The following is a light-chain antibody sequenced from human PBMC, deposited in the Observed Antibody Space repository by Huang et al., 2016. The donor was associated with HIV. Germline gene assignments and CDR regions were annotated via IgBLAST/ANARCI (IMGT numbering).Light chain of an antibody. V-gene: IGKV3-15*01. CDR1: QSIGSN. CDR2: RAS. CDR3: QQYNNWPPLT. J-gene: IGKJ4*01. Sequence: EVVMTQSPNTQSVSPGERATLSCRASQSIGSNFAWYQQKPGQAPRLLIYRASARASGVPARFSCSGSVTEFTLTISSLQSEDFAIYYCQQYNNWPPLTFGGGTKVEI.